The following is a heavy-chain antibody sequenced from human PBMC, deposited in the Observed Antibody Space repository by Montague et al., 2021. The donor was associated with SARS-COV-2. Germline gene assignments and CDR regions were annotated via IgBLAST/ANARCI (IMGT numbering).Heavy chain of an antibody. CDR2: IYYSGST. Sequence: SETLSLTCTVSGGSINSSGYYWGWIRQSPGKGLEWIGSIYYSGSTYHNPSLKSRVTMSADTSKNQFSLKLSSVTAADTSVYYCARRDLRWLRCGYYDYWGQGTLVTVSS. J-gene: IGHJ4*02. CDR3: ARRDLRWLRCGYYDY. D-gene: IGHD5-12*01. V-gene: IGHV4-39*01. CDR1: GGSINSSGYY.